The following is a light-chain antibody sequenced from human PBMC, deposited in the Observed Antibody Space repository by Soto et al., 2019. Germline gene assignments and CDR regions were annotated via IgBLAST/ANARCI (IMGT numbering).Light chain of an antibody. Sequence: EIVMTHSPATLSVSPGERATLSCRASQSVSSNLAWYQQKPGQAPSLLIYDISARATGIPTRFSGSGSGTEFTLTISSLQSEDFAVYYCQQYNGWPLTFGGGTKVDIK. J-gene: IGKJ4*01. CDR3: QQYNGWPLT. CDR2: DIS. V-gene: IGKV3D-15*01. CDR1: QSVSSN.